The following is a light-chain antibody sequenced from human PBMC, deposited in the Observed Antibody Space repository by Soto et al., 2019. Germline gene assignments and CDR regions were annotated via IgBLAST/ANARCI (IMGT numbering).Light chain of an antibody. CDR1: SSDVGGYNY. J-gene: IGLJ2*01. V-gene: IGLV2-8*01. Sequence: QSALTQPPSASGSPGQSITISCTGTSSDVGGYNYVSWYQQRPGKAPKLMIYEVSKRPSGVPDRFSGSKSGNTASLTVSGLQAEDEADYYCSSYAGSNKVLFGGGTKLTVL. CDR2: EVS. CDR3: SSYAGSNKVL.